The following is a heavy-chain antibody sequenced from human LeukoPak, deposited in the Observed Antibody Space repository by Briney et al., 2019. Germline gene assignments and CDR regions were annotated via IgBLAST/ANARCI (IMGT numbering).Heavy chain of an antibody. CDR1: GGSFSGYY. J-gene: IGHJ6*02. CDR3: ARVITIFGVVIPSYYYGMDV. V-gene: IGHV4-34*01. D-gene: IGHD3-3*01. Sequence: SETLSLTCAVYGGSFSGYYWSWIRQPPGKGLEWIGEINHSGSTNYNPSLKSRVTISVDTSKNQFSLKLSSVTAADTAVYYCARVITIFGVVIPSYYYGMDVWGQGTTVTVSS. CDR2: INHSGST.